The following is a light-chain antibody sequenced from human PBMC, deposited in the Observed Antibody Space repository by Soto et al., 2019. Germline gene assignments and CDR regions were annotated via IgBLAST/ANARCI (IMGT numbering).Light chain of an antibody. CDR1: SSDVGGYHY. J-gene: IGLJ3*02. V-gene: IGLV2-14*01. CDR3: SSYTNSDAWV. Sequence: QSVLTQPASVSGSPGQSITISCTGTSSDVGGYHYVSWYQQHPGKAPKLMIYEVTNRPSGISNRFSGSKSGNTASLTISGLQAEDEADYYCSSYTNSDAWVFGGGTKLTVL. CDR2: EVT.